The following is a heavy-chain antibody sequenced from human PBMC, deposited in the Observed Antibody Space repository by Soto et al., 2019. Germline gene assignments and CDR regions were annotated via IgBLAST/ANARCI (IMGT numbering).Heavy chain of an antibody. CDR1: GGTFSSYA. CDR2: IIPIFGTA. Sequence: QVQLVQSGAEVKKPGSSVKVSCKASGGTFSSYAISWVRQAPGQGLEWMGGIIPIFGTANYAQKFQGRVTITADESTSTAYMELSSLRSEDTAVYYCERGGIHPRFLEWLPVTLDVWGQGTTVTVSS. D-gene: IGHD3-3*01. V-gene: IGHV1-69*01. J-gene: IGHJ6*02. CDR3: ERGGIHPRFLEWLPVTLDV.